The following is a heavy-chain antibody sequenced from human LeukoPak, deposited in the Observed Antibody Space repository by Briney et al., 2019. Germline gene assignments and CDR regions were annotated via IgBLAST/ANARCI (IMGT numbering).Heavy chain of an antibody. V-gene: IGHV3-23*01. J-gene: IGHJ4*02. CDR2: ISGSGGST. CDR1: GFTFSSYA. CDR3: ARDQVVPAAIYSDY. D-gene: IGHD2-2*01. Sequence: GGSLRLSCAASGFTFSSYAMSGVRQAPGKGLEGVSAISGSGGSTYSAGSGKGRFTISRDNAKNSLYLQLNSLRAEDTAVYYCARDQVVPAAIYSDYWGQGTLVTVSS.